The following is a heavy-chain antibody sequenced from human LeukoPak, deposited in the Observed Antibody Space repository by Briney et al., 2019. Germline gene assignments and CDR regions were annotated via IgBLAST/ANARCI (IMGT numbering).Heavy chain of an antibody. Sequence: PGGSLRLSCAASGFTFRSYWMSWVRQAPGKGLEWVANIKQDGSEKYYVDSVKGRFTISRDNAKNSLYLQMNSLRAEDTAVYYCARVGGSYSNYANAYWGQGTLVTVSS. J-gene: IGHJ4*02. V-gene: IGHV3-7*01. CDR1: GFTFRSYW. CDR3: ARVGGSYSNYANAY. D-gene: IGHD4-11*01. CDR2: IKQDGSEK.